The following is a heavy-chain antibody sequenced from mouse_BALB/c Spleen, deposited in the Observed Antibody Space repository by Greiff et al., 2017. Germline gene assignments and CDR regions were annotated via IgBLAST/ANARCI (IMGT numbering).Heavy chain of an antibody. CDR1: GFSLTSYG. J-gene: IGHJ2*01. CDR2: IWAGGST. D-gene: IGHD2-10*02. Sequence: VQLQESGPGLVAPSQSLSITCTVSGFSLTSYGVHWVRQPPGKGLEWLGVIWAGGSTNYNSALMSRLSISKDNSKSQVFLKMNSLQTDDTAMYYCAREPYGNYLYFDYWGQGTTLTVSS. V-gene: IGHV2-9*02. CDR3: AREPYGNYLYFDY.